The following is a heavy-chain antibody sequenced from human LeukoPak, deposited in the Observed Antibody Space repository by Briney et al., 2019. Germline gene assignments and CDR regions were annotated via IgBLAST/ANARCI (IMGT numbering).Heavy chain of an antibody. CDR3: ARRGHYYGSGSYYLPDFGYYYYYMDV. CDR1: GYTVTSYG. J-gene: IGHJ6*03. Sequence: ASVKVSCKASGYTVTSYGISWVRQAPGQGLEWMGWISAYNGNTNYAQKLQGRVTMTTYTSTSTAYMELRSLRSDDTAVYYCARRGHYYGSGSYYLPDFGYYYYYMDVWGKGTTVTISS. D-gene: IGHD3-10*01. V-gene: IGHV1-18*01. CDR2: ISAYNGNT.